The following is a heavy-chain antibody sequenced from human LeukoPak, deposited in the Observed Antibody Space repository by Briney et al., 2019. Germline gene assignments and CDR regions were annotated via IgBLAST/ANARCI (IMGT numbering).Heavy chain of an antibody. CDR3: ARGHYGSSWYYYYYYMDV. D-gene: IGHD6-13*01. CDR2: MNPNSGNT. CDR1: GYTFTSYD. J-gene: IGHJ6*03. Sequence: GASVKVSCTASGYTFTSYDINWVRQATGQGLEWMGWMNPNSGNTGYAQKFQGRVTMTRNTSISTAYMELSSLRSEDTAVYYCARGHYGSSWYYYYYYMDVWGKGTTVTVSS. V-gene: IGHV1-8*01.